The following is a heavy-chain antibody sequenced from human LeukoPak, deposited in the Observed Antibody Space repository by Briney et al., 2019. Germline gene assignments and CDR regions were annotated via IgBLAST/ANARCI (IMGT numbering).Heavy chain of an antibody. J-gene: IGHJ4*02. Sequence: GGSLRLSCAASGFTFSSYSTNWVRQAPGKGLEWVSSISSSSSDIYDADSVKGRFAISRDNAKNSLYLQMNSLRAEDTAVYYCARRNLGLYYFEYWGQGTLVTVSS. CDR1: GFTFSSYS. D-gene: IGHD1-14*01. CDR2: ISSSSSDI. V-gene: IGHV3-21*01. CDR3: ARRNLGLYYFEY.